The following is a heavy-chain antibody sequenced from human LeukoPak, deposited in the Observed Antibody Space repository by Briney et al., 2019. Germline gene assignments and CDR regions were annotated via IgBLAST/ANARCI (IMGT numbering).Heavy chain of an antibody. D-gene: IGHD2/OR15-2a*01. CDR3: ASVGVGTTWFDP. V-gene: IGHV4-59*02. CDR2: IYYSGST. Sequence: SETLSLTCTVSGGPVSSYYWSWIRQPPGKGLEWIGYIYYSGSTNYNPSLKSRVTISVDTSRNQFSLKLSSVTAADTAVYYCASVGVGTTWFDPWGQGTLVTVSS. CDR1: GGPVSSYY. J-gene: IGHJ5*02.